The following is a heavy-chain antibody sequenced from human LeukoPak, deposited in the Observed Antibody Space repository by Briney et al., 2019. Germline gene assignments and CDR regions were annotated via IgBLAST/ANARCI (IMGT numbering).Heavy chain of an antibody. Sequence: GGSLRLSCAASGFIVSSKYMSWVRQAPGKGLQWVSGISASGLSTHYADSVKGRFTISRDNSKNTLYLQVDSLGVEDTAVYYCARPWIGEFFEYWGQGTLVTVSS. CDR3: ARPWIGEFFEY. CDR2: ISASGLST. D-gene: IGHD3-10*01. J-gene: IGHJ4*02. V-gene: IGHV3-23*01. CDR1: GFIVSSKY.